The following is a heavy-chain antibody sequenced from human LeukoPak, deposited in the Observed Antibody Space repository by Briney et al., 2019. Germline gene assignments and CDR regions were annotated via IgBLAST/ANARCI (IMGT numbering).Heavy chain of an antibody. D-gene: IGHD6-19*01. J-gene: IGHJ6*03. Sequence: SETLSLTCAVSGYSISSGYYWGWIRQPPGKGLEWIGSIYHSGSTYYNPSLKSRVTISVDTSKNQFSLKLSSVTAADTAVYYCARHGRQWLAYYYHYYMDVWGKGTTVTVSS. CDR3: ARHGRQWLAYYYHYYMDV. CDR2: IYHSGST. V-gene: IGHV4-38-2*01. CDR1: GYSISSGYY.